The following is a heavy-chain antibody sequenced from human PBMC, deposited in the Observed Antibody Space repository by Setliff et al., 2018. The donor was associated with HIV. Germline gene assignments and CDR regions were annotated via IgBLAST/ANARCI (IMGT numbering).Heavy chain of an antibody. CDR2: IKQDGSEK. J-gene: IGHJ4*02. V-gene: IGHV3-7*01. D-gene: IGHD3-10*01. Sequence: PVGSLRLSCAASGFTFSSYWMSWVRQAPGKGLEWVANIKQDGSEKYYVDSVRGRFTISRDNAKNSLYLQMNSLRVEDTALYYCARSDWYHGSGSHDYWGQGTLVTVSS. CDR1: GFTFSSYW. CDR3: ARSDWYHGSGSHDY.